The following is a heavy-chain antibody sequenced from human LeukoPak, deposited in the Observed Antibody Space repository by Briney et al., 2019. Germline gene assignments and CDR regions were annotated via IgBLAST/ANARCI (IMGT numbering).Heavy chain of an antibody. D-gene: IGHD1-26*01. Sequence: GESLRLSCAASGFTFSSYSMNWVRQAPGKGLEWVSSISSSSSYIYYADSVKGRFTISRDNAKNSLYLQMNSLRAEDTAVYYCARVGMAVGATVDYWGQGILVIVSS. CDR3: ARVGMAVGATVDY. J-gene: IGHJ4*02. CDR2: ISSSSSYI. V-gene: IGHV3-21*01. CDR1: GFTFSSYS.